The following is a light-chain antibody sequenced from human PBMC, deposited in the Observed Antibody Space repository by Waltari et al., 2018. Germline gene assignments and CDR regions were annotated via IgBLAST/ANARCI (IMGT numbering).Light chain of an antibody. CDR3: SSYAGSNNYVV. CDR1: SSDVVGDNY. CDR2: EVS. Sequence: QSALTQPPSASGSPGQSVTISCTGTSSDVVGDNYVPWYQQHPGKAPKLMIYEVSKRPSGVPDRFSGSKSGNTASLTVSGLQAEDEADYYCSSYAGSNNYVVFGGGTKLTVL. V-gene: IGLV2-8*01. J-gene: IGLJ2*01.